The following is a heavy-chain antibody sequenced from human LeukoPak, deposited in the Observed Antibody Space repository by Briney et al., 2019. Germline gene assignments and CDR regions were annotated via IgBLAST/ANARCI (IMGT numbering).Heavy chain of an antibody. V-gene: IGHV1-69*13. D-gene: IGHD6-13*01. CDR3: ARTDSSSWYISLPIDY. CDR1: GGTFSSYA. J-gene: IGHJ4*02. CDR2: IIPIFGTA. Sequence: SVKVSCKASGGTFSSYAISWVRQAPGQGLEWMGGIIPIFGTANYAQKFQGRVTITADESTSTAYMELSSLRSEDTAVYYCARTDSSSWYISLPIDYWGQGTLVTVSS.